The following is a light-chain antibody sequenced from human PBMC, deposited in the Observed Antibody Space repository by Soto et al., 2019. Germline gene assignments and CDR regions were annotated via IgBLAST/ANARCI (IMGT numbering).Light chain of an antibody. J-gene: IGLJ2*01. Sequence: QSALTQPASVSGSPGQSIAISCTGTSSDFGGNNYVSWYQQHPGKAPKLMIHDVNNRPSGVSDRFSGSKSGNTASLTISGLQAEDEADYYCSSHTSSNTLVFGGGTKLTVL. V-gene: IGLV2-14*01. CDR3: SSHTSSNTLV. CDR2: DVN. CDR1: SSDFGGNNY.